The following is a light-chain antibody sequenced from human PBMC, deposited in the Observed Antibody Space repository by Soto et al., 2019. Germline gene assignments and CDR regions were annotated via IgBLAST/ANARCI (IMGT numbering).Light chain of an antibody. CDR2: GAS. V-gene: IGKV3-15*01. CDR3: QQYGSSWT. Sequence: EIVMTQSPATLSVSPGERATFSCRASQSVSSNLAWYQQKPGQAPRLLIYGASIRATGIPARFSGSGSGTEFTLTISSLQSEDFAVYYCQQYGSSWTFGQGTKVDI. J-gene: IGKJ1*01. CDR1: QSVSSN.